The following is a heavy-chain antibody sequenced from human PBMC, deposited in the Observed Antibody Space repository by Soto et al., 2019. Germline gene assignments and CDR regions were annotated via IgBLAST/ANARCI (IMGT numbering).Heavy chain of an antibody. Sequence: EVQLLESGGGLVQPGGSLRLSCAASGFTFSSYAMSWVRQAPGKGLEWVSAISGSGGSTYYADSVKGRFTISRDNSKNTLYLQMNSLRAEDTAVYYCAKAQSTVVAPGDAFDIWGQGTMVTVSS. CDR2: ISGSGGST. CDR1: GFTFSSYA. V-gene: IGHV3-23*01. J-gene: IGHJ3*02. D-gene: IGHD2-15*01. CDR3: AKAQSTVVAPGDAFDI.